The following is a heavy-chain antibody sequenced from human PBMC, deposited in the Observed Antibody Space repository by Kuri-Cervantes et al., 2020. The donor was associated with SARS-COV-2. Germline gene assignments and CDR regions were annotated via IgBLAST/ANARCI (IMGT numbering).Heavy chain of an antibody. J-gene: IGHJ4*02. CDR2: ISYDGGYE. D-gene: IGHD3-22*01. CDR3: ARDPYVGSGYYLLDF. V-gene: IGHV3-30*03. Sequence: GESLKISCAASGFSFSNYAMHWVRQAPGEGLEWVAIISYDGGYENYADSVQGRFTISRDNDKHTLYLQVNSVKTEDTAVYYCARDPYVGSGYYLLDFWGQGTLVTVSS. CDR1: GFSFSNYA.